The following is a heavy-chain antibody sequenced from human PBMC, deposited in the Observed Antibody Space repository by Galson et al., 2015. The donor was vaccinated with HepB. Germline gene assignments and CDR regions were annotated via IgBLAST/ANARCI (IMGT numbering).Heavy chain of an antibody. CDR1: GFTFSSYA. D-gene: IGHD2-2*01. J-gene: IGHJ4*02. CDR3: AREDCSSTSCYFSSLDY. CDR2: ISYDGSNK. V-gene: IGHV3-30-3*01. Sequence: SLRLSCAASGFTFSSYAMHWVRQAPGKGLEWVAVISYDGSNKYYADSVKGRFTISRDNSKNTLYLQMNSLRAEDTAVYYCAREDCSSTSCYFSSLDYWGQGTLVTVSS.